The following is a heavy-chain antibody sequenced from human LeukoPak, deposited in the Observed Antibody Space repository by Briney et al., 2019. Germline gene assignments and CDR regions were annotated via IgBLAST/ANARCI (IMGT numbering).Heavy chain of an antibody. D-gene: IGHD3-16*02. J-gene: IGHJ4*02. CDR2: IIPIFGTA. CDR3: ATRLGELSLAYFDY. CDR1: GGTFSSYA. Sequence: SVKVSCKASGGTFSSYAISWVRQAPGQGLEWMGGIIPIFGTANYAQKFQGRVTITADESTSTAYMELSSLRSEDTAVYYCATRLGELSLAYFDYWGQGTLVTVSS. V-gene: IGHV1-69*01.